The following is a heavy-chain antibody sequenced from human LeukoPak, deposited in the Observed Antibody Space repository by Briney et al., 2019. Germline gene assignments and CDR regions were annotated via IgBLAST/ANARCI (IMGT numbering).Heavy chain of an antibody. CDR3: ARDAYFYGSGSYDNPDVSPFDI. Sequence: SVKVSCKASGGTFSSYAISWVRQAPGQGLEWMGGIIPIFGTANYAQKFQGRVTITADESTSTAYMELSSLRSEDTAVYYCARDAYFYGSGSYDNPDVSPFDIWGQGTMVTVSS. V-gene: IGHV1-69*01. J-gene: IGHJ3*02. CDR2: IIPIFGTA. D-gene: IGHD3-10*01. CDR1: GGTFSSYA.